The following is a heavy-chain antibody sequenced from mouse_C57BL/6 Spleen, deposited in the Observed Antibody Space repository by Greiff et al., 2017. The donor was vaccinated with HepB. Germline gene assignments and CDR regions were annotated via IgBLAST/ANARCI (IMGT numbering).Heavy chain of an antibody. D-gene: IGHD2-4*01. J-gene: IGHJ4*01. Sequence: LMESGGGLVKPGGSLKLSCAASGFTFSDYGMHWVRQAPEKGLEWVAYISSGSSTIYYADTVKGRFTISRDNAKNTLFLQMTSLRSEDTAMYYCAIYYDYGAMDYWGQGTSLTVSS. CDR2: ISSGSSTI. V-gene: IGHV5-17*01. CDR3: AIYYDYGAMDY. CDR1: GFTFSDYG.